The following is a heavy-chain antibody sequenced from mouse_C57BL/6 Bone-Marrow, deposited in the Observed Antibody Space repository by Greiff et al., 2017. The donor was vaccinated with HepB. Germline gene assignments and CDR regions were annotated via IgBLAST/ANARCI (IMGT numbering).Heavy chain of an antibody. CDR3: ARLTTVVFDY. V-gene: IGHV1-81*01. CDR2: IYPRSGNT. Sequence: LVESGAELARPGASVKLSCKASGYTFTSYGISWVKQRTGQGLEWIGEIYPRSGNTYYNEKFKGKATLTADKSSSTAYMELRSLTSEDSAVYFCARLTTVVFDYWGQGTTLTVSS. J-gene: IGHJ2*01. D-gene: IGHD1-1*01. CDR1: GYTFTSYG.